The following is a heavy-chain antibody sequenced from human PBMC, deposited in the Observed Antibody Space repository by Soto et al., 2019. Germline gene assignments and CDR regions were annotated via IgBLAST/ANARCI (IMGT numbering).Heavy chain of an antibody. Sequence: GASVKVSCKASGGTFSSYAISWVRQAPGQGLEWMGGIILIFGTAKYAQKFQGRVTITADESTSTAYMELSSLRSEDTAVYYCARNGESLQYCGGDCYSFGFDYWGQGTLVTVSS. J-gene: IGHJ4*02. CDR1: GGTFSSYA. V-gene: IGHV1-69*13. D-gene: IGHD2-21*02. CDR3: ARNGESLQYCGGDCYSFGFDY. CDR2: IILIFGTA.